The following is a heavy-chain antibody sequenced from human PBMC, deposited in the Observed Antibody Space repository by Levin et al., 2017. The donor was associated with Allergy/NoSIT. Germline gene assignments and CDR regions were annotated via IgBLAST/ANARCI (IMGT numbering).Heavy chain of an antibody. CDR3: TRNIAARHWFDP. Sequence: GESLKISCTASGFTCGDYAMSWFRQAPGKGLEWVAFLRSIRHGGTSEYAASAKGRFIIQRDDSKSIVHLQMNSLNVEDTAVYYCTRNIAARHWFDPWGQGTQVTVSS. CDR2: LRSIRHGGTS. V-gene: IGHV3-49*03. D-gene: IGHD6-6*01. J-gene: IGHJ5*02. CDR1: GFTCGDYA.